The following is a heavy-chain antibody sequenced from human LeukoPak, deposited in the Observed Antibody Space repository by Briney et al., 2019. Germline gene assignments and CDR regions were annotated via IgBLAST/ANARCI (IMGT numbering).Heavy chain of an antibody. CDR2: ISGSGGST. Sequence: PGGSLRLSCAASGFTFSSYAMSWVRQAPGKGLEWVSAISGSGGSTYYADSAKGRFTISRDNSKNTLYLQMNSLRAEDTAVYYCAKDTLLRFLEWLSIVDAFDIWGQGTMVTVSS. CDR1: GFTFSSYA. CDR3: AKDTLLRFLEWLSIVDAFDI. D-gene: IGHD3-3*01. J-gene: IGHJ3*02. V-gene: IGHV3-23*01.